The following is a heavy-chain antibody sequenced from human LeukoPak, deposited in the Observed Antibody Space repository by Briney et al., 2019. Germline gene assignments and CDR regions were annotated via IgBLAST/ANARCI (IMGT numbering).Heavy chain of an antibody. CDR1: GGSISSYY. V-gene: IGHV4-59*01. J-gene: IGHJ4*02. Sequence: SETLSLTCTVSGGSISSYYWSWIRQPPGKGLEWIGYIYYSGSTNYNPSLKSRVTISVDTSQNQFSLKLGSVTAAGTAVYYCARGGSARRGAYFDYWGQGTLVTVSS. CDR3: ARGGSARRGAYFDY. CDR2: IYYSGST. D-gene: IGHD3-10*01.